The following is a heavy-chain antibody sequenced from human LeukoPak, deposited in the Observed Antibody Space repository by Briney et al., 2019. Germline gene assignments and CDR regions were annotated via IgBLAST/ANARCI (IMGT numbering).Heavy chain of an antibody. D-gene: IGHD3-16*01. Sequence: PSETLSLTCAVYGGSFSGYYWSWIRQPPGKGLEWIGEINHSGSTNYNPSLKSRVTISVDTSKNQFSLKLSTVTAADTAVYYCAESNYDSFVYWGQGALVTVSS. CDR1: GGSFSGYY. V-gene: IGHV4-34*01. CDR2: INHSGST. J-gene: IGHJ4*02. CDR3: AESNYDSFVY.